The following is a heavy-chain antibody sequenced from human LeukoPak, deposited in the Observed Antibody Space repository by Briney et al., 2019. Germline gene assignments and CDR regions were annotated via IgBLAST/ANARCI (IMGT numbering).Heavy chain of an antibody. J-gene: IGHJ3*02. V-gene: IGHV1-69*01. CDR1: GGTFSSYA. D-gene: IGHD4-23*01. CDR2: IIPIFGTA. Sequence: SVKVSCKASGGTFSSYAISWVRQAPGQGLEWMGGIIPIFGTANYAQKFQGRVTITADESTSTAYMELSSLRSEDTAVYYCALRAATVVTSLNDAFDIWGQGTMVTVSS. CDR3: ALRAATVVTSLNDAFDI.